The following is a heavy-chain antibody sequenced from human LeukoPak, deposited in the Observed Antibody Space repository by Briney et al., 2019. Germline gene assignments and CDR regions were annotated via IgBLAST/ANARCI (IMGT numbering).Heavy chain of an antibody. CDR3: ARGRFGDPLNY. V-gene: IGHV3-53*01. CDR2: VYTDGNI. J-gene: IGHJ4*02. Sequence: GGSLGLSCTASGFTVSGSYMNWVRQAPGKGLEWVSVVYTDGNIYYADSVKGRFTISKDNSKNTVDLLMHSVTAEDTALYYCARGRFGDPLNYWGQGTLVTVSS. CDR1: GFTVSGSY. D-gene: IGHD3-10*01.